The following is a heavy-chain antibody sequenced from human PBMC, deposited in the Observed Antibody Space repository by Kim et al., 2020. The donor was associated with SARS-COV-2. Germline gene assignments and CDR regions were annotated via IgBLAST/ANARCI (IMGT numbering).Heavy chain of an antibody. Sequence: SETLSLTCTVSGGSISSDGCHWSWIRQHPGKGLEWIGNIYYSGTTNYNPSLKSRVSISEDTSKNQFSLNLGSVTAADTAVYYCARVVNNNWFGPWGPGTLVTVSS. J-gene: IGHJ5*02. D-gene: IGHD3-22*01. V-gene: IGHV4-31*03. CDR2: IYYSGTT. CDR3: ARVVNNNWFGP. CDR1: GGSISSDGCH.